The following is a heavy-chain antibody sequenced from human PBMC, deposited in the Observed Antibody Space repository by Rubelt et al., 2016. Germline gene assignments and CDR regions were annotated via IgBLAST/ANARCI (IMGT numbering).Heavy chain of an antibody. CDR3: ARGVEYYYGSGTNWFDP. Sequence: QVQLVQSGAEVKKPGSSVKVSCKASGGTFSSYAISWVRQAPGQGLEWMGRIIPILGIANYAQKFQGRVTITADKSTSAAYMGLSSLRSEDTAVYYRARGVEYYYGSGTNWFDPWGQGTLVTVSS. CDR2: IIPILGIA. J-gene: IGHJ5*02. CDR1: GGTFSSYA. V-gene: IGHV1-69*04. D-gene: IGHD3-10*01.